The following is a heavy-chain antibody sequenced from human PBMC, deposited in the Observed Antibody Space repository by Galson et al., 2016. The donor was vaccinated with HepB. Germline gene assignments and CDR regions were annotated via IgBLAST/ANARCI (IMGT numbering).Heavy chain of an antibody. J-gene: IGHJ5*02. CDR1: GFTFRTYN. CDR2: ISSGSSYI. CDR3: ARLLTSSSWYGWFDP. D-gene: IGHD6-13*01. V-gene: IGHV3-21*01. Sequence: SLRLSCAASGFTFRTYNMNWVRQAPGKGLEWVSSISSGSSYIYYADSVKGRFTISRDNAKNSLHLQMNSLRAEDTALYYCARLLTSSSWYGWFDPWGQGTLVTVSS.